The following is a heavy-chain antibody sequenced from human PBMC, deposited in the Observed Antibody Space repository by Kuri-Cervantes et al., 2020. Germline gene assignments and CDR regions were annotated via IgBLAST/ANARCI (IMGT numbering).Heavy chain of an antibody. CDR1: GDSVSSNSAA. D-gene: IGHD3-10*01. J-gene: IGHJ4*02. CDR3: ARDWGVRGVITLDY. V-gene: IGHV6-1*01. Sequence: SCAISGDSVSSNSAAWNWIRQSPSRGLEWLGRTYYRSKWYNDYAVSVKSRITINPDTSKNQFSLQLNSVTPEDTAVYYCARDWGVRGVITLDYWGQGTLVTVSS. CDR2: TYYRSKWYN.